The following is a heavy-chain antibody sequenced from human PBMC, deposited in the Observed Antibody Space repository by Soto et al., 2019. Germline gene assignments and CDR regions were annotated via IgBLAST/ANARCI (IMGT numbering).Heavy chain of an antibody. V-gene: IGHV4-30-2*01. Sequence: QLQLQESGSGLVKPSQTLSLTCAVSGGSISSGGYSWSWIRQPPGKGLEWIGYIYHSGSTYYNPSLKSRLTIAVDRSKNHFPLTPSSVTAADTDVYYCARGPPFGYWGQGTLVTVSS. D-gene: IGHD3-10*01. CDR1: GGSISSGGYS. J-gene: IGHJ4*02. CDR2: IYHSGST. CDR3: ARGPPFGY.